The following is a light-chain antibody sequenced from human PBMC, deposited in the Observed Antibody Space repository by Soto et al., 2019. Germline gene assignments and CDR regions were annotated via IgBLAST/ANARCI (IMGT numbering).Light chain of an antibody. V-gene: IGKV3-15*01. J-gene: IGKJ5*01. CDR1: QSVSSN. CDR3: QQYNNWLIT. CDR2: GAS. Sequence: EIVMTQSPATLSVSPGERATLSCRASQSVSSNLAWYQQKPGQAPRLLIYGASTRATGIPARFSGSGSGTAFTPTISSPQSEDFAVYYCQQYNNWLITFGQGTRLEIK.